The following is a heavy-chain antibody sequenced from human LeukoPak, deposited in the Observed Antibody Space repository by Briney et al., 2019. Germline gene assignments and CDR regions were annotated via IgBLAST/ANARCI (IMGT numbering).Heavy chain of an antibody. Sequence: PGGSLRLSCAASGFTFSSYAMHWVRQAPGKGLEWVAVISYDGSNKHYADSVKGRFTISRDNSKNTLYLQMNSLRAEDTAVYYCARDSRGVAAAGTSLGIGWFDPWGQGTLVTVSS. CDR2: ISYDGSNK. CDR3: ARDSRGVAAAGTSLGIGWFDP. D-gene: IGHD6-13*01. CDR1: GFTFSSYA. V-gene: IGHV3-30-3*01. J-gene: IGHJ5*02.